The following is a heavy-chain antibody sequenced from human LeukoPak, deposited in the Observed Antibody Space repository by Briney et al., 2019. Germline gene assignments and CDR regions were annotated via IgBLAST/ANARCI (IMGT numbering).Heavy chain of an antibody. CDR2: MSPNSGGK. CDR3: TRHFHITMGGVVNKPEFYYYYMDV. V-gene: IGHV1-2*02. Sequence: ASVTVSRKGSVYTFTLCYMHWVRHPPGQGLEWMGWMSPNSGGKNNAQKVQGRVTMTRDTSISTAYMDLSSLRSDDTAVYYCTRHFHITMGGVVNKPEFYYYYMDVWGKGTTVAVSS. CDR1: VYTFTLCY. J-gene: IGHJ6*03. D-gene: IGHD3-3*01.